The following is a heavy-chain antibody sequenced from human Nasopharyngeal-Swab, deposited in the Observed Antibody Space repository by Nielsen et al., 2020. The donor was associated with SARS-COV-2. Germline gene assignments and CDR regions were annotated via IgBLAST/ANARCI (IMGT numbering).Heavy chain of an antibody. D-gene: IGHD3-22*01. J-gene: IGHJ4*02. Sequence: GESLKISCAASGFTFDDYGMSWVRQAPGKGLEWVSGINWNGGSTGYADSVKGRFTISRGNAKNSLYLQMNSLRAEDTALYYCARDYYDSSGSAKGNDYWGQGTLVTVSS. CDR2: INWNGGST. CDR3: ARDYYDSSGSAKGNDY. V-gene: IGHV3-20*04. CDR1: GFTFDDYG.